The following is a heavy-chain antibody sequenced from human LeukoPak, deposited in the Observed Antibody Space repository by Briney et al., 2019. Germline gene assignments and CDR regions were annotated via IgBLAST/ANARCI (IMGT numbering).Heavy chain of an antibody. CDR1: GYSISNGYY. CDR2: IYHRGST. Sequence: SETLSLTCTVSGYSISNGYYWGWIRQPPGKGLEWVGSIYHRGSTYYNPSLRSRVTISLDRSKKKFSLKLTSVTAADTAVYYCAACISIFGVVTCTAFDYWGQGTLVTVSS. V-gene: IGHV4-38-2*02. D-gene: IGHD3-3*01. J-gene: IGHJ4*02. CDR3: AACISIFGVVTCTAFDY.